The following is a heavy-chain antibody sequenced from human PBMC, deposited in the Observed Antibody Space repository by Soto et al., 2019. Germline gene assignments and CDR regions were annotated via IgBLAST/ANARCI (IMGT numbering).Heavy chain of an antibody. Sequence: SETLSFTCTVSGGSISSYYWSWIRQPAGKGLEWIGRIYTSGSTNYNPSLKSRVTMSVDTSKNQFSLKLSSVTAADTAVYYCARSGTRYCSSTSCPPDGMDVWGQGTTVTVSS. CDR1: GGSISSYY. J-gene: IGHJ6*02. CDR2: IYTSGST. V-gene: IGHV4-4*07. CDR3: ARSGTRYCSSTSCPPDGMDV. D-gene: IGHD2-2*01.